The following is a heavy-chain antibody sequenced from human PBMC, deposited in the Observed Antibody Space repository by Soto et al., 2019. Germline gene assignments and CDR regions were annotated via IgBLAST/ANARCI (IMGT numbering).Heavy chain of an antibody. D-gene: IGHD2-21*02. Sequence: QVQLVQSGAEVKKPGASVRISCRASGYSFTSTYVHWVRQAPGQGPEWMGIINPAGGTTYYAQKFQGRLTITSDTSTDTVFMDLNDLTSEDTAVYFCALKVVTSYDNWGQGTLLTVSS. CDR1: GYSFTSTY. CDR3: ALKVVTSYDN. CDR2: INPAGGTT. J-gene: IGHJ4*02. V-gene: IGHV1-46*01.